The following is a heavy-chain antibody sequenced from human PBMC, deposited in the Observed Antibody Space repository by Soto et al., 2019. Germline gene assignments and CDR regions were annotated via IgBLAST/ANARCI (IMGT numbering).Heavy chain of an antibody. CDR3: ARSPYGSGSYSQY. CDR1: GSTFSSYA. CDR2: ISYDGSNK. J-gene: IGHJ4*02. Sequence: GGSLRLSCAASGSTFSSYAMHWVRQAPGKGLEWVAVISYDGSNKYYADSVKGRFTISRDNSKNTLYLQMNSLRAEDTAVYYCARSPYGSGSYSQYWGQGTLVTVSS. D-gene: IGHD3-10*01. V-gene: IGHV3-30-3*01.